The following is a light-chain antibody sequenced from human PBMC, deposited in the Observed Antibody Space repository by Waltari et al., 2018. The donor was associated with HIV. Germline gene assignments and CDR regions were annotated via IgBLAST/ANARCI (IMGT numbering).Light chain of an antibody. V-gene: IGLV3-21*04. J-gene: IGLJ2*01. Sequence: TQPPSVSVAPGKTARITCGGDNIGGKLVHWYQQKPGQAPVLVICDDSDRPSGIPERFSGSNSGNTATLTISRVEGGDEADYYCQVWVDSRDVAVIFGGGTKLTVL. CDR3: QVWVDSRDVAVI. CDR1: NIGGKL. CDR2: DDS.